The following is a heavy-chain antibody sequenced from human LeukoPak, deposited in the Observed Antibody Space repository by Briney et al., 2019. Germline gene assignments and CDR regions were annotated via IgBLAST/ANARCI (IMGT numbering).Heavy chain of an antibody. Sequence: PGGSLRLSCAASGFTFRSWGMHWVRQVPGKGLEWVASIRSDGTNKYYGDSVKGRFTISRDNYENTLYLQMNSLRPEDTAVYYCANLYCSSTICSYYFDYWGQGTLVTVSS. D-gene: IGHD2-2*01. J-gene: IGHJ4*02. CDR2: IRSDGTNK. V-gene: IGHV3-30*02. CDR3: ANLYCSSTICSYYFDY. CDR1: GFTFRSWG.